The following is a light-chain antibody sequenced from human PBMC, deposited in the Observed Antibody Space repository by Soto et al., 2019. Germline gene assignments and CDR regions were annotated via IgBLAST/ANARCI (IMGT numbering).Light chain of an antibody. CDR3: QQSDT. CDR1: QSVSSSY. Sequence: VVLTQSPGTLSLSPGERATLSCRASQSVSSSYLAWYQQKPGQSPRLLIYFTSSRATGIPDRFSGSGSGTDFTLTISRLEPEDFAVYYCQQSDTFGQGTRLEIK. V-gene: IGKV3-20*01. CDR2: FTS. J-gene: IGKJ5*01.